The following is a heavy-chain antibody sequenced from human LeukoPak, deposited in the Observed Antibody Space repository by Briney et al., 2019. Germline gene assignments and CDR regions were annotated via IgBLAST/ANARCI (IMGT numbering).Heavy chain of an antibody. Sequence: PSETLSLTCAVSGVSFNDYYWSWVRQTPGKGLEWIGEINHSGYTNDSPSLKSRVTLSIDTSRKQFSLNVRSVTVADTGIYYCTRVTTGHDYWGQGTLVTVSS. CDR3: TRVTTGHDY. CDR1: GVSFNDYY. J-gene: IGHJ4*02. D-gene: IGHD4-17*01. CDR2: INHSGYT. V-gene: IGHV4-34*01.